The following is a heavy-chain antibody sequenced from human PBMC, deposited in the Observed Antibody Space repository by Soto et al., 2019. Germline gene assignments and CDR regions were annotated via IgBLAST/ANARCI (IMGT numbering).Heavy chain of an antibody. V-gene: IGHV1-69*12. CDR1: GGTFSSYA. D-gene: IGHD3-10*01. J-gene: IGHJ5*02. CDR2: IIPIFGTA. Sequence: QVQLVQSGAEVKTPGSSVKVSCKASGGTFSSYAISWVRQAPGQGLEWMGGIIPIFGTANYAQKFQGRVTITADESTSTAYMELSSLRSEDTAVYYCARGGNRVRGVRNWFDPWGQGTLVTVSS. CDR3: ARGGNRVRGVRNWFDP.